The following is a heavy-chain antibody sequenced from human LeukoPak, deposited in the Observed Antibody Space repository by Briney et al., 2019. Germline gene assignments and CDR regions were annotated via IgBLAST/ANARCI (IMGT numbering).Heavy chain of an antibody. CDR1: GGSISSYY. Sequence: SETLSLTCTVSGGSISSYYWSWIRQPPGKGLEWIGYIYYSGSTNYNPSLKSRVTISVDTSKNQFSLKLSSVTAADTAVYYCARDRYYDSSGDAFDIWGQGTMVTVSS. V-gene: IGHV4-59*01. CDR3: ARDRYYDSSGDAFDI. J-gene: IGHJ3*02. D-gene: IGHD3-22*01. CDR2: IYYSGST.